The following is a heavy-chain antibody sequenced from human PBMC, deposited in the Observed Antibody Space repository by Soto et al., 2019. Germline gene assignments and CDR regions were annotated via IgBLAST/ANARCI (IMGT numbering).Heavy chain of an antibody. D-gene: IGHD3-9*01. CDR3: ARDHSYHISTGYYPYYYYRMVV. V-gene: IGHV1-46*01. J-gene: IGHJ6*02. CDR2: VNPSGGST. Sequence: ASVKVSCKASGYTLTSYYMHWVRQAPGQWLEWMGIVNPSGGSTSYAQKFHGRVTMTRDTSTSTVYMELSSLRFEDTAVYYCARDHSYHISTGYYPYYYYRMVVWRQGTTLTVS. CDR1: GYTLTSYY.